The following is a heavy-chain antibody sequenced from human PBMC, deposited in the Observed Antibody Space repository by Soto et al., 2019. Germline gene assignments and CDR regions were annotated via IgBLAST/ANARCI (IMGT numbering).Heavy chain of an antibody. D-gene: IGHD3-9*01. J-gene: IGHJ4*02. V-gene: IGHV3-30*18. CDR3: AKDRQLRYFDWSFDY. CDR1: GFTFSSYG. Sequence: VQLLESGGGLVQPGGSLRLSCAASGFTFSSYGMHWVRQAPGKGLEWVAVISYDGSNKYYADSVKGRFTISRDNSKNTLYLQMNSLRAEDTAVYYCAKDRQLRYFDWSFDYWGQGTLVTVSS. CDR2: ISYDGSNK.